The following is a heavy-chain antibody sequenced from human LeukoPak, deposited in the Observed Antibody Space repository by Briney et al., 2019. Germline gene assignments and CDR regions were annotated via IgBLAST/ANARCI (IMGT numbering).Heavy chain of an antibody. V-gene: IGHV3-23*01. J-gene: IGHJ3*02. CDR1: GFIFSEYA. CDR2: VGGDDTN. CDR3: AKDSWSRNGIYDAFDI. D-gene: IGHD2-8*01. Sequence: GGSLRLSCVASGFIFSEYAMIWVRQAPGKGLEWVSVVGGDDTNYYIDSAKGRFTISRDNSKNTLSLQMNNLRPEDTAVYYCAKDSWSRNGIYDAFDIWGQGTMVTVSS.